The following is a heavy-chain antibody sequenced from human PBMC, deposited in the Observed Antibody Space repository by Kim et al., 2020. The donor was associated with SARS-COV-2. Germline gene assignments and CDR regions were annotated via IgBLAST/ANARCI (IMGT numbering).Heavy chain of an antibody. CDR3: VRERGGDGYWYFDL. Sequence: SETLSLTCAVYGGSFSVYYWSWIRQPPGKGLEWIGEINHSGSTNYNPSLKSRVTISVDTSKNQFSLNLSSVTAADTAVYYCVRERGGDGYWYFDLWGRGPLVTVSS. V-gene: IGHV4-34*01. D-gene: IGHD2-21*02. J-gene: IGHJ2*01. CDR1: GGSFSVYY. CDR2: INHSGST.